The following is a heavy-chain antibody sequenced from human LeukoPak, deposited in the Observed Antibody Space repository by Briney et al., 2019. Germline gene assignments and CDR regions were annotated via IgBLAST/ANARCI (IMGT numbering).Heavy chain of an antibody. J-gene: IGHJ2*01. D-gene: IGHD5-18*01. V-gene: IGHV3-53*01. CDR3: ARGGYSYGNYYWYFDL. CDR2: IYSGGST. Sequence: PGGSLRLSCAASGFTVSSNYMSWVRQAPGKGLEWVSFIYSGGSTYYADSVKGRFTISRDNSKNTLYLQMNSLRAEDTAVYYCARGGYSYGNYYWYFDLWGSGTLVTVSS. CDR1: GFTVSSNY.